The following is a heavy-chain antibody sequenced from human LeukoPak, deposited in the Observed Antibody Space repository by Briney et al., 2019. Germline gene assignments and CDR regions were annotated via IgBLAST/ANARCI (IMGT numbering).Heavy chain of an antibody. J-gene: IGHJ4*02. V-gene: IGHV3-30-3*01. CDR3: ARVSGGVDY. CDR2: ISYDGSNK. Sequence: GGSLRLSCAASGFTFSSYAMHWVRQAPGKGLEWVAVISYDGSNKYYADSVKGRFTISRDNSKNTLYLQMNSLRAEDTAVYYCARVSGGVDYWGQGTLVTVSS. D-gene: IGHD3-10*01. CDR1: GFTFSSYA.